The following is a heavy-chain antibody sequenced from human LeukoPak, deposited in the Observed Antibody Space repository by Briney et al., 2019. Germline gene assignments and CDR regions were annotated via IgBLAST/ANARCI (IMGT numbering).Heavy chain of an antibody. J-gene: IGHJ4*02. CDR2: ISYDGSNK. Sequence: GGSLRLSCAASGFTFSSSAMHWVRQAPGKGLEWVAVISYDGSNKYYADSVKGRFTISRDNSKNTLYLQMNSLRAEDTAVYYCASLRGYSYGYDYWGQGTLVTVSS. V-gene: IGHV3-30*04. D-gene: IGHD5-18*01. CDR3: ASLRGYSYGYDY. CDR1: GFTFSSSA.